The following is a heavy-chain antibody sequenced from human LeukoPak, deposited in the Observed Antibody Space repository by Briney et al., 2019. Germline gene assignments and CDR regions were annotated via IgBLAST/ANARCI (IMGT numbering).Heavy chain of an antibody. J-gene: IGHJ4*02. D-gene: IGHD3-22*01. V-gene: IGHV3-7*03. CDR1: GFTFSSYW. CDR3: ARVPPIVVVSPFDY. CDR2: IKQDGSEK. Sequence: QSGGSLRLSCAASGFTFSSYWMSWVRQAPGKGLEWVANIKQDGSEKYYVDSVKGRFTISRDNAKNSLYLQMNSLRADDTAVYYCARVPPIVVVSPFDYWGQGTLVTVSS.